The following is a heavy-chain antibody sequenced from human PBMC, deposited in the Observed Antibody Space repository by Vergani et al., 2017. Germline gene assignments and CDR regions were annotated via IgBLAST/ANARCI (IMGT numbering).Heavy chain of an antibody. J-gene: IGHJ6*02. CDR2: ISSSSSYI. D-gene: IGHD3-10*01. CDR3: ARVRGGYYYYYGMDV. V-gene: IGHV3-21*01. CDR1: GFTFSSYS. Sequence: EVQLVESGGGLVKPGGSLRLSCAASGFTFSSYSMNWVRQAPGKGLEWVSSISSSSSYIYYADSVKGRFTSSRDNAKNSLYLQMNSLRAEDTAVYYCARVRGGYYYYYGMDVWGQGTTVTVSS.